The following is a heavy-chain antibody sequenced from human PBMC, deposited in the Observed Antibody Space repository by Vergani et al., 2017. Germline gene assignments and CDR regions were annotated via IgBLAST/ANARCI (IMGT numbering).Heavy chain of an antibody. CDR2: ISYDGSNK. V-gene: IGHV3-30-3*01. CDR1: GFTFSSYA. Sequence: QVQLVESGGGLVKPGGSLRLSCAASGFTFSSYAMHWVRQAPGKGLEWVAVISYDGSNKYYADSVKGRFTISRDNSKNTLYLQMNSLRAEDTAVYYCARLHCSSTSCPDYWGQGTLVTVSS. D-gene: IGHD2-2*01. CDR3: ARLHCSSTSCPDY. J-gene: IGHJ4*02.